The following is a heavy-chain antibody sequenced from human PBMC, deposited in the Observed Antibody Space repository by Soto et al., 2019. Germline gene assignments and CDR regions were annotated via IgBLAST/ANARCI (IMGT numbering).Heavy chain of an antibody. Sequence: GGSLRLSCVASGFTFDTYALNWVRQAPGKGPEWVSGIGGSGRTTYYADSVKGRFTISRDNSNNTLFLQMNSLRAEDMAVYYCAKSRYSDSSGDFYDYWGQGTLVTVSS. CDR3: AKSRYSDSSGDFYDY. J-gene: IGHJ4*02. CDR2: IGGSGRTT. CDR1: GFTFDTYA. V-gene: IGHV3-23*01. D-gene: IGHD3-22*01.